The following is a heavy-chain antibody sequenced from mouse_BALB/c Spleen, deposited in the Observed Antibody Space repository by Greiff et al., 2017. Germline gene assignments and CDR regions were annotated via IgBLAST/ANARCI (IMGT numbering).Heavy chain of an antibody. Sequence: EVKLVESGGGLVQPGGSRKLSCAASGFTFSSFGMHWVRQAPEKGLEWVAYISSGSSTIYYADTVKGRFTISRDNPKNTLFLQMTSLRSEDTAMYYCARVGGNYDAMDYWGQGTSVTVSS. D-gene: IGHD2-1*01. CDR1: GFTFSSFG. CDR3: ARVGGNYDAMDY. CDR2: ISSGSSTI. J-gene: IGHJ4*01. V-gene: IGHV5-17*02.